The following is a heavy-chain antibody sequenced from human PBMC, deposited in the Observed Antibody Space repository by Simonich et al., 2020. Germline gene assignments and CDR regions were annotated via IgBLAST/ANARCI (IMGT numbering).Heavy chain of an antibody. V-gene: IGHV4-39*01. Sequence: QLQLQESGPGLVKPSETLSLTCTVSGGSISSSSYYWGWIRQPPVKGLEWIGSIYYSGRTYNNPPLKSRDTISVDTSKNQFSLKLSSVTAADTAAYYCARWAYSSSYFDYWGQGTLVTVSS. CDR1: GGSISSSSYY. J-gene: IGHJ4*02. CDR2: IYYSGRT. D-gene: IGHD6-6*01. CDR3: ARWAYSSSYFDY.